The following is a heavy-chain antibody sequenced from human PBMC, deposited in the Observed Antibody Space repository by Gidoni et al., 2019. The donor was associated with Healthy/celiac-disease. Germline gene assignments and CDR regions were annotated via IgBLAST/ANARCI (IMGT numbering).Heavy chain of an antibody. CDR1: GFTFSSYA. CDR3: LIKDYYDSDY. CDR2: ISGSGGST. Sequence: EVQLLESGGGLVQPGGSLRLSCAASGFTFSSYAMSWVRQAQGKGLGWVSAISGSGGSTYYADSVKGRFTISRDNSKNTLYLQMNSLRAEDTAVYYCLIKDYYDSDYWGQGTLVTVSS. J-gene: IGHJ4*02. D-gene: IGHD3-22*01. V-gene: IGHV3-23*01.